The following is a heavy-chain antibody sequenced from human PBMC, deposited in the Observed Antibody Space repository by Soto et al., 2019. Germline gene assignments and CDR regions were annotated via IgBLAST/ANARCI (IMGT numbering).Heavy chain of an antibody. J-gene: IGHJ6*02. V-gene: IGHV1-3*01. Sequence: QVQLVQSGAEVKKPGASVKVSCKASGYTFTSYAMHWVRQAPGQRLEWMGWSNAGNGNTKYSQKFQGRVTITRDTSASTAYMELSSLRSEDTAVYYCARDSPAYCSSTSCNSYYYGMDVWGQGTTVTVSS. CDR1: GYTFTSYA. D-gene: IGHD2-2*01. CDR3: ARDSPAYCSSTSCNSYYYGMDV. CDR2: SNAGNGNT.